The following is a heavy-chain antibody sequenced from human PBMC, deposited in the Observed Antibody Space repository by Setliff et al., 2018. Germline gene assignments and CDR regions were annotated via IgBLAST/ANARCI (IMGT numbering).Heavy chain of an antibody. V-gene: IGHV4-39*01. CDR1: GGSIRSTGYY. D-gene: IGHD2-15*01. CDR3: ARHAITQSLVADY. J-gene: IGHJ4*02. CDR2: MYYGGTT. Sequence: PSETLSLTCNVSGGSIRSTGYYWGWIRQSPGKGLEWVASMYYGGTTQYNPSFKSRVTISVDPSKNQFSLTLRSVTAADTAVYYCARHAITQSLVADYWGQGILVTVSS.